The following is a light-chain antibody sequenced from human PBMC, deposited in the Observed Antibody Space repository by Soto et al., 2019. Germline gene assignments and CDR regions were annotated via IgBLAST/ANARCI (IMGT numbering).Light chain of an antibody. CDR2: AAS. J-gene: IGKJ5*01. CDR1: QDISSY. CDR3: QQFKSYPIT. V-gene: IGKV1-9*01. Sequence: DIQLTQSPSFLSASVGDRVTITCRASQDISSYLAWYQHKPGKAPQLLIFAASTLQSGVPSRFSGSESGTEFTLTISSLQPEDFATYYCQQFKSYPITFGQGTRLEIK.